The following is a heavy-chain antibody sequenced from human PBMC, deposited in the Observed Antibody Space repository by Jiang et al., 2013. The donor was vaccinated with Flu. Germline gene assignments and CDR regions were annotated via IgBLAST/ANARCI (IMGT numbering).Heavy chain of an antibody. Sequence: VQLLESGGGLVKPGGSLRLPCVASGFTFNIYSMNWVRQAPGKGLEWLSYISGGRDKIYYADSVKGRFTVSRDNAKNSLYLEMNSLRAEDSATYYCTRGTTHSPFYWGRGTPVTVST. D-gene: IGHD1-1*01. J-gene: IGHJ4*02. V-gene: IGHV3-21*01. CDR3: TRGTTHSPFY. CDR2: ISGGRDKI. CDR1: GFTFNIYS.